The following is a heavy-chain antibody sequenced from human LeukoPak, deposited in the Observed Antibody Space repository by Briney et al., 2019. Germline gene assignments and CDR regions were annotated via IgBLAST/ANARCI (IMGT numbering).Heavy chain of an antibody. Sequence: SETLSLTCTASGGSISSYYWSWIRQPPGKGLEWIGYIYYSGSTNYNPSLKSRVTISVDTSKNQFSLKLSSVTAADTAVYYCARGEGGLYYYDSSGYLDWGQGTLVTVSS. CDR1: GGSISSYY. CDR3: ARGEGGLYYYDSSGYLD. J-gene: IGHJ4*02. CDR2: IYYSGST. V-gene: IGHV4-59*01. D-gene: IGHD3-22*01.